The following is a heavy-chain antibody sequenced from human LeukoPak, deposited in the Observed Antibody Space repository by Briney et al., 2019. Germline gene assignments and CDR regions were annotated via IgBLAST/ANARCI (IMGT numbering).Heavy chain of an antibody. V-gene: IGHV5-51*01. Sequence: GESLKISCQASGYSFTSSWIGWARQMPGKGLEWMAIINPGDSDTRYSPSFQGQVTISADKSISTVYLQWGSLKASDTAMYYCARQPGAGWFDPWGQGTLVTSPQ. CDR3: ARQPGAGWFDP. CDR1: GYSFTSSW. CDR2: INPGDSDT. J-gene: IGHJ5*02. D-gene: IGHD3-10*01.